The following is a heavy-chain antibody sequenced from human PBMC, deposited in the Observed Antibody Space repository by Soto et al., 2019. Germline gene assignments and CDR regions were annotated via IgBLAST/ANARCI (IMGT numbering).Heavy chain of an antibody. J-gene: IGHJ3*02. CDR2: INPATGAA. V-gene: IGHV1-2*02. D-gene: IGHD3-3*01. Sequence: QLHLVQSGAVVKKPGASVTVSCSASGYPVTAYYMHWVRQAPGRGLEWMGGINPATGAAKYTQTFQGRVTMTRDTSPSTVFLGLGGLTSEGPAVFYCARGGGVGVAGSAAFDMWGQGTLVTVSS. CDR3: ARGGGVGVAGSAAFDM. CDR1: GYPVTAYY.